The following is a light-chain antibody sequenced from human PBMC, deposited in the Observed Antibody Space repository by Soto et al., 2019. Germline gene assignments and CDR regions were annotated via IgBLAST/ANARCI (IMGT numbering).Light chain of an antibody. CDR1: QYISSY. CDR3: QQYYIFPWT. J-gene: IGKJ1*01. Sequence: VVWMTQSASFLSASKGDRVTITCRISQYISSYLAWYQQKPGKAPDLLIYAASTLQSGVPSRFRGSGSGTEFTLTISYVESEDFATYYCQQYYIFPWTYGQGTKVDIK. V-gene: IGKV1D-8*01. CDR2: AAS.